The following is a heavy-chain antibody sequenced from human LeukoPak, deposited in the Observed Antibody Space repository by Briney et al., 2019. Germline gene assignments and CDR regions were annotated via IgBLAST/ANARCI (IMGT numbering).Heavy chain of an antibody. CDR3: AKEIWRYYYDSSGYSPFDY. Sequence: HPGGSLRLSCAASGFTFSSYGMHWVRQAPGKGLEWVAFIRYDGSNKYYADSVKGRFTISRDNSKNTLYLQMNSLRAEDTAVYYCAKEIWRYYYDSSGYSPFDYWGQGTLVTVSS. CDR1: GFTFSSYG. CDR2: IRYDGSNK. D-gene: IGHD3-22*01. J-gene: IGHJ4*02. V-gene: IGHV3-30*02.